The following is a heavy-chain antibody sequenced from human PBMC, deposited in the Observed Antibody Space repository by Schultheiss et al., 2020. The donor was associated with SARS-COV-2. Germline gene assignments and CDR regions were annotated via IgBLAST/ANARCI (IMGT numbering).Heavy chain of an antibody. CDR1: GFTVSSNY. V-gene: IGHV3-23*01. D-gene: IGHD3-10*01. CDR3: ARDWFGDY. Sequence: GGSLRLSCAASGFTVSSNYMSWVRQAPGKGLEWVSAISGSGGSTYYADSVKGRFTISRDNSKNTLYLQMNSLRAEDTAVYYCARDWFGDYWGQGTLVTVSS. CDR2: ISGSGGST. J-gene: IGHJ4*02.